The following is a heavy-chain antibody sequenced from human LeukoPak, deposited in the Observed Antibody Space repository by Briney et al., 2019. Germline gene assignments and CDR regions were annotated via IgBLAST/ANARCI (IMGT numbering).Heavy chain of an antibody. J-gene: IGHJ4*02. CDR3: ARQLGYCSDGSCYFDF. CDR2: ISSSGGDT. CDR1: GFTFSNYA. V-gene: IGHV3-23*01. D-gene: IGHD2-15*01. Sequence: GGSQRLSCAASGFTFSNYAMSWVRQAPGRGLEWVSAISSSGGDTYSADSVKGRFTISRDNSKNTLHLQMNNLRGEDTAVYHCARQLGYCSDGSCYFDFWGRGTLVTVSS.